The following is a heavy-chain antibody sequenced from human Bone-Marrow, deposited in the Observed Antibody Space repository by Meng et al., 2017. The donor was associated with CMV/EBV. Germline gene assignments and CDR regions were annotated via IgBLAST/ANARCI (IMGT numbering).Heavy chain of an antibody. V-gene: IGHV3-11*04. D-gene: IGHD2-15*01. J-gene: IGHJ6*02. CDR2: ISSSGSTI. CDR3: ARDAAGYCSGGSCSSTGKWGYYYYYGMDV. Sequence: APGKGLEWVSYISSSGSTIYYADSVKGRFTISRDNAKNSLYLQMNSLRAEDTAVYYCARDAAGYCSGGSCSSTGKWGYYYYYGMDVWGQGTTVTVSS.